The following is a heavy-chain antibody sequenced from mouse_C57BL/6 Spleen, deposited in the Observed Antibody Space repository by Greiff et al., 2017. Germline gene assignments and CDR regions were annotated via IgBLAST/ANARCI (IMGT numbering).Heavy chain of an antibody. V-gene: IGHV5-6*02. CDR1: GFTFSSYG. D-gene: IGHD2-3*01. CDR3: ARRRRYDGYYLFDY. CDR2: ISSGGSYT. J-gene: IGHJ2*01. Sequence: EVMLVESGGDLVKPGGSLKLSCAASGFTFSSYGMSWVRQTPDKRLEWVATISSGGSYTYYPDSVKGRFTISRDNAKNTLYLQMSSLKSEDTAMYYCARRRRYDGYYLFDYWGQGTTLTVSS.